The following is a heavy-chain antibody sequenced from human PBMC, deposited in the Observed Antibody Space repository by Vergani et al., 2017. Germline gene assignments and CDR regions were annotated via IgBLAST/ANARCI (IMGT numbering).Heavy chain of an antibody. CDR2: ISSSSSYI. J-gene: IGHJ4*02. V-gene: IGHV3-21*01. CDR1: GFTFSSYA. D-gene: IGHD5-18*01. Sequence: EVQLLESGGGLVQPGGSLRLSCAASGFTFSSYAMSWVRQAPGKGLEWVSSISSSSSYIYYADSVKGRFTISRDNAKNSLYLQMNSLRAEDTAVYYCARDRGDWDTAQDYWGQGTLVTVSS. CDR3: ARDRGDWDTAQDY.